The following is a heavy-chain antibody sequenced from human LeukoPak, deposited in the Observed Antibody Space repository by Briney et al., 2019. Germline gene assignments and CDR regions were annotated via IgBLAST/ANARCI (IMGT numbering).Heavy chain of an antibody. D-gene: IGHD6-13*01. CDR1: GFTFSSYE. CDR2: ISSSGSTI. CDR3: ARVPSQQQLVRGN. J-gene: IGHJ4*02. V-gene: IGHV3-48*03. Sequence: PGGSLRLSCAASGFTFSSYEMNWVRQAPGKGLEWVSYISSSGSTIYYADSVKGRFTISRDNAKNSLYLQMNSLRAEDTAVYYCARVPSQQQLVRGNWRPGTLVTVSS.